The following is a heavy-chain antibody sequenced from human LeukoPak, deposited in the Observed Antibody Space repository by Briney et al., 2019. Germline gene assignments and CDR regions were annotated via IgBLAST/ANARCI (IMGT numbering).Heavy chain of an antibody. Sequence: SETLSLTCAVSDDSFSSHYWTWIRQPPGKGLEWIGYISYIGSTNYNPSLKSRVTISIDTSRNQFSLKLSSVTAADTAVYYCARFLSDRYCSSTSCYNRDVWGKGTTVTVSS. CDR3: ARFLSDRYCSSTSCYNRDV. V-gene: IGHV4-59*11. CDR2: ISYIGST. J-gene: IGHJ6*03. CDR1: DDSFSSHY. D-gene: IGHD2-2*02.